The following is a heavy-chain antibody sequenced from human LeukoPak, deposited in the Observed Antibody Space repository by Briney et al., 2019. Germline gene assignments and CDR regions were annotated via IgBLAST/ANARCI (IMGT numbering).Heavy chain of an antibody. J-gene: IGHJ4*02. D-gene: IGHD6-13*01. CDR1: GFTFSNAW. V-gene: IGHV3-15*01. CDR2: IKSKTDGGTT. CDR3: TTAPTGYSSSWYGWVYYFDY. Sequence: PGGSLRLSCAASGFTFSNAWMSWVRQAPGKGLEWVGRIKSKTDGGTTDYAAPVKGRFTISGDDSKNTLYLQMNSLKTEDTAVYYCTTAPTGYSSSWYGWVYYFDYWGQGTLVTVSS.